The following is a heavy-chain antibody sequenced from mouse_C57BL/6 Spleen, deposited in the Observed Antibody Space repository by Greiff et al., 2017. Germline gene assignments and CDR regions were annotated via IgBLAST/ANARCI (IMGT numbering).Heavy chain of an antibody. CDR2: IDPSESYT. J-gene: IGHJ2*01. V-gene: IGHV1-50*01. Sequence: QVQLQQPGAELVKPGASVKLSCKASGYTFTSYWMQWVKQRPGQGLEWIGEIDPSESYTNYNQKFKGKATLTVDTSSSTAYMQLSSLTSEDSAVYYCARTNYWGQGTTLTVSS. CDR3: ARTNY. CDR1: GYTFTSYW.